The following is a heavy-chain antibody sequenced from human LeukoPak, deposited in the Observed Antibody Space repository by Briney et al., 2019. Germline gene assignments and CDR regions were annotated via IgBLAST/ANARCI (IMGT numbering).Heavy chain of an antibody. J-gene: IGHJ4*02. CDR2: ISAGNGNT. Sequence: ASVTVSCKASGYTFTSYAMHWVRQAPGQRLEWMGWISAGNGNTKYSQKFQGRVTITRDTSASTAYMELSSLRSEDTAVYYCARDRALLWFGESHPLDYWGQGTLVTVSS. CDR1: GYTFTSYA. D-gene: IGHD3-10*01. V-gene: IGHV1-3*01. CDR3: ARDRALLWFGESHPLDY.